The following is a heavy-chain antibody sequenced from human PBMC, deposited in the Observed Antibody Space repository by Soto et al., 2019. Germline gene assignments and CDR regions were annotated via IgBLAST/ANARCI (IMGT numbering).Heavy chain of an antibody. Sequence: QVHLVPSGAEVKKPGALVRLSCKASGYTFTNYAIHWVRQAAGQGLEWMGWINAANGNTRYSQKFKGRITTTRDTSATSGYMDLSSLTSEDTAVYFCTRDLLGGNPFDYWGQGTLVSVSS. J-gene: IGHJ4*02. CDR2: INAANGNT. V-gene: IGHV1-3*01. D-gene: IGHD1-26*01. CDR3: TRDLLGGNPFDY. CDR1: GYTFTNYA.